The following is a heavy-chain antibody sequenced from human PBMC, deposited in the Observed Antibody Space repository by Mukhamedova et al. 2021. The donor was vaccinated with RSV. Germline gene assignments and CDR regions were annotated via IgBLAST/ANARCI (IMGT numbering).Heavy chain of an antibody. J-gene: IGHJ6*03. CDR2: ISYDGSNK. Sequence: EWVAVISYDGSNKYYADSVKGRFTIFRDNSKNTLYLQMNSLRAEDTAVYYCAQAVLDYGGNSAWSYYMDVWGKRTTVTVSS. D-gene: IGHD4-23*01. V-gene: IGHV3-30*18. CDR3: AQAVLDYGGNSAWSYYMDV.